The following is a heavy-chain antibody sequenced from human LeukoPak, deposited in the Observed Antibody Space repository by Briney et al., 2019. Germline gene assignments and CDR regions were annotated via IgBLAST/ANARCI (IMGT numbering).Heavy chain of an antibody. CDR1: GFTFSSYA. J-gene: IGHJ6*02. CDR2: ISGGSSYI. Sequence: GGSLRLSCAASGFTFSSYAMNWVRQAPGKGLEWVSSISGGSSYIFYADSMKGRFTISRDNAKNSLYLQMSSLRAEDTAVYYCARGPNCSGGTCYSNYHYYGMDVWGQGTTVTVSS. D-gene: IGHD2-15*01. V-gene: IGHV3-21*06. CDR3: ARGPNCSGGTCYSNYHYYGMDV.